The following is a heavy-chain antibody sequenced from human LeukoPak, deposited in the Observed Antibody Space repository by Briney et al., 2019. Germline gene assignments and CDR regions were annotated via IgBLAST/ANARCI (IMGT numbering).Heavy chain of an antibody. D-gene: IGHD1-7*01. Sequence: ASVKVSCKASGYTFTGYYMHWVRQAPGQGLEWMGWINPNSGGTNYAQKFQGRVTITRNTSISTAYMELSSLRSEDTAVYYCARGLKLELQYRYYFDYWGQGTLVTVSS. V-gene: IGHV1-2*02. J-gene: IGHJ4*02. CDR3: ARGLKLELQYRYYFDY. CDR2: INPNSGGT. CDR1: GYTFTGYY.